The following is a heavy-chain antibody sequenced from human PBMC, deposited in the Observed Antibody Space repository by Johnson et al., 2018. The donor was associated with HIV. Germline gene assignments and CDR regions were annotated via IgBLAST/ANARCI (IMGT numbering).Heavy chain of an antibody. J-gene: IGHJ3*02. Sequence: QVQLVESGGGVVQPGRSLRLSCAASGFSFSNYAMDWVRQAPGKGLEWVAVISSAGSNKNYADSVKGRFTISRDNSKNTLYLQMNSLRAEDTAVYYCAKYLVESKDDEWATYYYDFSIAYPVQDPRAVVGAFDIWGQGTMVTVSS. V-gene: IGHV3-30*18. CDR3: AKYLVESKDDEWATYYYDFSIAYPVQDPRAVVGAFDI. CDR2: ISSAGSNK. CDR1: GFSFSNYA. D-gene: IGHD3/OR15-3a*01.